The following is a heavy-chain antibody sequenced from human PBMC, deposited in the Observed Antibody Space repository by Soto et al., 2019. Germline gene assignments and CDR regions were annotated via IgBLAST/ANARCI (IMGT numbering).Heavy chain of an antibody. D-gene: IGHD3-3*01. J-gene: IGHJ6*02. CDR3: AKGDTIFAATSGGMDV. CDR2: ISGSGGST. Sequence: PGGSLRLSCAASGFTFSSCAMSWVRQAPGKGLEWVSAISGSGGSTYYADSVKGRFTISRDNSKNTLYLQMNSLRAEDTAVYYCAKGDTIFAATSGGMDVWGQGPTVTVS. V-gene: IGHV3-23*01. CDR1: GFTFSSCA.